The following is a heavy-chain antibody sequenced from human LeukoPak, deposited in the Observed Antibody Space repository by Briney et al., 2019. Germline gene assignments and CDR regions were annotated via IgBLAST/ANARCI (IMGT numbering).Heavy chain of an antibody. Sequence: GASVKVSCKASGYTFTSYGISWVRQAPGQGLEWMGWISAYNGNTDYPQKLQGRVTMTTDTSASTAYMELRSLRSDDTAMYYCARESPAEGDRGSQPNWFDPWGQGTLVTVSS. CDR3: ARESPAEGDRGSQPNWFDP. CDR1: GYTFTSYG. CDR2: ISAYNGNT. J-gene: IGHJ5*02. V-gene: IGHV1-18*01. D-gene: IGHD1-26*01.